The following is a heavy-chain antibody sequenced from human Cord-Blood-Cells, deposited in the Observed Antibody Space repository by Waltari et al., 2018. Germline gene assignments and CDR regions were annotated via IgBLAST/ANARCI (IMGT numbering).Heavy chain of an antibody. CDR2: IYYSGST. CDR3: ARSTVPAASVGGFDY. D-gene: IGHD2-2*01. J-gene: IGHJ4*02. V-gene: IGHV4-31*03. CDR1: GGSISSGGYY. Sequence: QVQLQESGPGLVKPSQTLSLTCTVSGGSISSGGYYWSWIRPPPGKGLEWIGYIYYSGSTYYNPSLKSRVTISVDTSKNQFSLKLSSVTAADTAVYYCARSTVPAASVGGFDYWGQGTLVTVSS.